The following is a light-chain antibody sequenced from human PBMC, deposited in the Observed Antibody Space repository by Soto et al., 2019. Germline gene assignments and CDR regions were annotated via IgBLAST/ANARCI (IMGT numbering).Light chain of an antibody. CDR3: QTWGTGIVI. V-gene: IGLV4-69*01. J-gene: IGLJ2*01. Sequence: QPVLTQSPSASASLGASVKLTCTLSSGHSNYAIAWHQQQPEKGPRYLMKLNRDGSHSKGDGIPNRFSGSSSGAERYLTISSLQSEDEADDYCQTWGTGIVIFGGGTKLTV. CDR2: LNRDGSH. CDR1: SGHSNYA.